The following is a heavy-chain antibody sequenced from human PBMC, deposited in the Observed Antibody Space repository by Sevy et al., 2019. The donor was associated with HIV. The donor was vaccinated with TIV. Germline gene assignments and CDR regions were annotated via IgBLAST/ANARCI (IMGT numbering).Heavy chain of an antibody. CDR3: ARVLRVIRIDYFDY. Sequence: GGSLRLSCEASGFTFSNYSMNWVRQAPGKGLEWVASISSRSTYIYYADSLKGRFTISRDNAKNSLYLQMNSLRAEDTAVYYCARVLRVIRIDYFDYWGQGTLVTVSS. CDR2: ISSRSTYI. J-gene: IGHJ4*02. D-gene: IGHD4-4*01. V-gene: IGHV3-21*01. CDR1: GFTFSNYS.